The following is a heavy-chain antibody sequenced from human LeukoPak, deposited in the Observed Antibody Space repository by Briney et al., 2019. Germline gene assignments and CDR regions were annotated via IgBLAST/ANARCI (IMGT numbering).Heavy chain of an antibody. CDR3: ATFGSGSRRTNSFDY. J-gene: IGHJ4*02. D-gene: IGHD3-10*01. CDR2: INTGGDGI. Sequence: PGGSLRLSCAASGFTFSGYAMSWVRQAPGKGLEWVSAINTGGDGIFYADSVKGRFTISRDNSMNTQYLQMNSLRAEDTAVFYCATFGSGSRRTNSFDYWGQGTLVIVSS. CDR1: GFTFSGYA. V-gene: IGHV3-23*01.